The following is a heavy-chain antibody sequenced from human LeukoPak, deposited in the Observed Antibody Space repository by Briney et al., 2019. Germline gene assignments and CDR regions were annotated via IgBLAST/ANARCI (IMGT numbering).Heavy chain of an antibody. V-gene: IGHV3-74*01. CDR2: TNRDGSST. Sequence: GGSLRLSCAASGFTFSSYWMHWVRQAPGKGPVWVARTNRDGSSTAYADSVKGRFTISKDDAKNTLYLLMNSLRAEDTAVYYCARDSVEWYIFDYWGQGTLVTVSS. CDR1: GFTFSSYW. D-gene: IGHD3-3*01. J-gene: IGHJ4*02. CDR3: ARDSVEWYIFDY.